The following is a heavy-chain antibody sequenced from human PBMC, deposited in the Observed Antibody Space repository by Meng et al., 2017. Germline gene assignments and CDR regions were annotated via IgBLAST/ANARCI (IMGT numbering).Heavy chain of an antibody. Sequence: ASVKVFCKASGYTFTSYYMHWVRQASGQGLEWMGIINPSGGSTSYAQKFQGRVTMTRDTSTSTVYMELSSLRSEDTAVYYCARLLWFGDYFDYWGQGTLVTVSS. D-gene: IGHD3-10*01. CDR2: INPSGGST. CDR1: GYTFTSYY. CDR3: ARLLWFGDYFDY. V-gene: IGHV1-46*01. J-gene: IGHJ4*02.